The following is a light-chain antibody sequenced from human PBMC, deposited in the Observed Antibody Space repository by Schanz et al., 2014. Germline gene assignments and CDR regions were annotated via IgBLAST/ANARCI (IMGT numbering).Light chain of an antibody. CDR2: GAS. CDR1: QSVSSSY. V-gene: IGKV3-20*01. Sequence: EIVLTQSPGTLSLSPGDRATLSCRASQSVSSSYLAWYQQKPGQAPRLLICGASSRATGIPDRFSGSGSGTDFTLTISRLEPEDFAVYYCQQYGNSPRTFGQGTKVEIK. CDR3: QQYGNSPRT. J-gene: IGKJ1*01.